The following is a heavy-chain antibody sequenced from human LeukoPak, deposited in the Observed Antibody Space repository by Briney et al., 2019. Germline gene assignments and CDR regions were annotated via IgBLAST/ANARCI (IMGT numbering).Heavy chain of an antibody. D-gene: IGHD2-2*01. CDR3: ATSASRHCSSTSCYYYYGMDV. V-gene: IGHV3-21*01. CDR2: INSDSNYI. Sequence: GGSLRLSCAASGFTFRSYSMNWVRQAPGKGLEWVSSINSDSNYIYYADSVQGRFTISRDNAKNSLYLQMNSLRAEDTAVYYCATSASRHCSSTSCYYYYGMDVWGQRTAVTVSS. CDR1: GFTFRSYS. J-gene: IGHJ6*02.